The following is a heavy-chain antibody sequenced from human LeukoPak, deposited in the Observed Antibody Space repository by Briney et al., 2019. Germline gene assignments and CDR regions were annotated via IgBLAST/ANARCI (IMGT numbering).Heavy chain of an antibody. V-gene: IGHV1-3*01. D-gene: IGHD3-10*01. CDR3: ARVRYYYGSGSYYPGGAFDP. Sequence: ASVKVSCKASGYTFISYAMHWVRQAPGQRLEWMGWINAGNGNTKYSQKFQGRVTITRDTSASTAYMELSSLRSEDTAVYYCARVRYYYGSGSYYPGGAFDPWGQGTLVTVSS. CDR1: GYTFISYA. CDR2: INAGNGNT. J-gene: IGHJ5*02.